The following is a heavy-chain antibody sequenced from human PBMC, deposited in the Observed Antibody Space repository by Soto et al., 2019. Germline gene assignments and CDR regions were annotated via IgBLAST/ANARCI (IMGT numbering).Heavy chain of an antibody. CDR2: LNPSGGRT. D-gene: IGHD3-22*01. Sequence: GASVKVSCNASGYTFTSYYMHWVRPAPGQGLEWMGILNPSGGRTSYAQKFQGRVTMTRDTSTSTVYMELSSLRSEDTAVYYCARDLGPLSSGYYDAFDIWGQGTMVTV. CDR3: ARDLGPLSSGYYDAFDI. J-gene: IGHJ3*02. CDR1: GYTFTSYY. V-gene: IGHV1-46*01.